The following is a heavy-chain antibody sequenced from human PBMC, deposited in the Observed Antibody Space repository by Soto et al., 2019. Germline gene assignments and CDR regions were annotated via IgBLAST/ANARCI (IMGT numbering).Heavy chain of an antibody. Sequence: SETLSLTCTVSGGSISSSSYYWGWIRQPPGKGLEWIGRIYYSGSTYYNPSLKSRVTISVDTSKNQFSLKLTSVTAADTAVYYCARGGHGGNSESWFDPWGQGTLVTVSS. V-gene: IGHV4-39*07. CDR2: IYYSGST. D-gene: IGHD2-21*02. J-gene: IGHJ5*02. CDR3: ARGGHGGNSESWFDP. CDR1: GGSISSSSYY.